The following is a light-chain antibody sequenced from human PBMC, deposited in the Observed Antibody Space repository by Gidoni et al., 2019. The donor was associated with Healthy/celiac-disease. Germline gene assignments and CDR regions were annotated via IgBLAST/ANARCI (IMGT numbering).Light chain of an antibody. Sequence: IVMPQSPLSLPVTPGEPASISCRSSQSLLHSNGYNYLDWYLQKPGQSPQLLIYLGSNRASGVPDRFSGSGSGTDFTLKISRVEAEDVGVYYCMQALQTPTFGGGTKVEIK. V-gene: IGKV2-28*01. CDR3: MQALQTPT. CDR2: LGS. CDR1: QSLLHSNGYNY. J-gene: IGKJ4*01.